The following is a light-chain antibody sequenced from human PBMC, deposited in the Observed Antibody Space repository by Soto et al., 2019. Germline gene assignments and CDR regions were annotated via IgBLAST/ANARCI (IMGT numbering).Light chain of an antibody. CDR1: QRVFYSSNNKNF. J-gene: IGKJ2*01. CDR3: QQYYRSPFT. Sequence: DIVMAQSPDSLAVSLGERATINCKSSQRVFYSSNNKNFLAWYQRKPGQPPKLLIYWASTRESGVPDRFSGGGSGTEFNLTISNLRAEAVALYYCQQYYRSPFTFGQGTKLQIK. CDR2: WAS. V-gene: IGKV4-1*01.